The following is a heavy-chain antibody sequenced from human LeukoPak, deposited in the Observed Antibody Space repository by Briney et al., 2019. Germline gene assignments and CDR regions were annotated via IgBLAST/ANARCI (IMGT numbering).Heavy chain of an antibody. CDR1: GGSISSYY. V-gene: IGHV4-59*01. Sequence: PSETLSLTCTVSGGSISSYYWSWIRQPPGKGLEWIGYIYYSGSTNYNPSLKSRVTISVDTSKNQFSLKLSSVTAADPAVYYCAGGYDIPDYWGQGTLVTVSS. J-gene: IGHJ4*02. CDR2: IYYSGST. CDR3: AGGYDIPDY. D-gene: IGHD3-9*01.